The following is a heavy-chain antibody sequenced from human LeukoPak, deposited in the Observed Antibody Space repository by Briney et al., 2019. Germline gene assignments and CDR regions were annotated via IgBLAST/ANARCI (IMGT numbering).Heavy chain of an antibody. J-gene: IGHJ4*02. CDR3: ARFASYYDSSGPADY. V-gene: IGHV1-18*01. Sequence: GASVKVSCKASGYTFTSYGISWVRQAPGQGLEWMGWISAYNGNTNYAQKLQGRVTMTTDTSTSTAYMELRSLRSDDTAVYYCARFASYYDSSGPADYWGQGTLVTVSS. CDR1: GYTFTSYG. CDR2: ISAYNGNT. D-gene: IGHD3-22*01.